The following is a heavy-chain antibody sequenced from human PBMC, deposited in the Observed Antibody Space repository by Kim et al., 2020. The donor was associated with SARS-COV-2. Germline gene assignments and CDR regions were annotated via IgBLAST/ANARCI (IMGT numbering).Heavy chain of an antibody. J-gene: IGHJ4*02. CDR2: INHSGST. D-gene: IGHD2-2*01. V-gene: IGHV4-34*01. CDR1: GGSFSGYY. CDR3: ARADCSSTSCSFDY. Sequence: SETLSLTCAVYGGSFSGYYWSWIRQPPGKGLEWIGEINHSGSTNYNPSLKSRVTISVDTSKNQFSLKLSSVTAADTAVYYCARADCSSTSCSFDYWGQGT.